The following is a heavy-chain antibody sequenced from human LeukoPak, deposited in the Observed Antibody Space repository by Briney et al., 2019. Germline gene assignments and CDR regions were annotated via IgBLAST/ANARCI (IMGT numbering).Heavy chain of an antibody. CDR1: GGSISSSSYY. CDR3: ARGRIGDYVFDY. J-gene: IGHJ4*02. D-gene: IGHD4-17*01. V-gene: IGHV4-39*01. CDR2: IYYSGST. Sequence: PSETLSLTCTVSGGSISSSSYYWGWIRQPPGKGLEWIGSIYYSGSTYYNPSLKSRVTISVDTSKNQFSLKLSSVTAADTAVYYCARGRIGDYVFDYWGQGTLVTVSS.